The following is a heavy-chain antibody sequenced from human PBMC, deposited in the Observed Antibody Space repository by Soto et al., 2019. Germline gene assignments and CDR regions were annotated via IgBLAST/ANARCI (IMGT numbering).Heavy chain of an antibody. CDR3: ARSNFWSGYYSGPMDV. D-gene: IGHD3-3*01. CDR2: MNPNSGNT. Sequence: GASVKVSCKASGYTFTSYDINWVRQATGQGLEWMGWMNPNSGNTGYAQKFQGRVTMTRNTSISTAYMELSSLRFEDTAVFYCARSNFWSGYYSGPMDVWGQGTTVTVSS. J-gene: IGHJ6*02. CDR1: GYTFTSYD. V-gene: IGHV1-8*01.